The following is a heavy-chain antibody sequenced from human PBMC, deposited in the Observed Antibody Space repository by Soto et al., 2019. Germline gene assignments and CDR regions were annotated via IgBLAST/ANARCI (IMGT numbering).Heavy chain of an antibody. CDR3: ARESEDLTSNFDY. Sequence: GGSLRLSCAASGFTFSSYSMNWVRQAPGKGLEWVSSISSSSSYIYYADSVKGRFTISRDNAKNSLYLQMNSLRAEDTAVYYCARESEDLTSNFDYWGQGTLVTVSS. CDR1: GFTFSSYS. CDR2: ISSSSSYI. V-gene: IGHV3-21*01. J-gene: IGHJ4*02.